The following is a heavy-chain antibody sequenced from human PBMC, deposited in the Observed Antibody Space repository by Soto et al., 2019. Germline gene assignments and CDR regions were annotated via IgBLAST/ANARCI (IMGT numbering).Heavy chain of an antibody. CDR3: ARESEDLTSNFDY. Sequence: GGSLRLSCAASGFTFSSYSMNWVRQAPGKGLEWVSSISSSSSYIYYADSVKGRFTISRDNAKNSLYLQMNSLRAEDTAVYYCARESEDLTSNFDYWGQGTLVTVSS. CDR1: GFTFSSYS. CDR2: ISSSSSYI. V-gene: IGHV3-21*01. J-gene: IGHJ4*02.